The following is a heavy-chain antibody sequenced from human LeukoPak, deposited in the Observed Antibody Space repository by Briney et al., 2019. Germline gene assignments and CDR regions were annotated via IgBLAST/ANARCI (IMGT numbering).Heavy chain of an antibody. CDR2: INHEGGGI. V-gene: IGHV3-7*01. Sequence: TGGSLSLSCAASGFTFSESWMTWVRQVPGQGLEWVAHINHEGGGIQYVDSVKGRFTISRDNARGSVYLQMNSLRAEDTAIYHCATYINWVAGDVWGQGTTVIVSS. CDR1: GFTFSESW. D-gene: IGHD1-1*01. J-gene: IGHJ6*02. CDR3: ATYINWVAGDV.